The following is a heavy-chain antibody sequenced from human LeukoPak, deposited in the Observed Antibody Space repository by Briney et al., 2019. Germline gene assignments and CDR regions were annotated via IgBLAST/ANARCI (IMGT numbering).Heavy chain of an antibody. CDR2: IYDSGTT. Sequence: SETLSLTCTVSRGSIRTYYWSWIRQSPGKGLEWIGYIYDSGTTKYNPSLKSRVTISVDTSKNQFSLKLSSVTAADTAVYYCARVERAMVRGVMAVVRRIDPWGQGTLVTVSS. V-gene: IGHV4-59*12. D-gene: IGHD3-10*01. CDR3: ARVERAMVRGVMAVVRRIDP. J-gene: IGHJ5*02. CDR1: RGSIRTYY.